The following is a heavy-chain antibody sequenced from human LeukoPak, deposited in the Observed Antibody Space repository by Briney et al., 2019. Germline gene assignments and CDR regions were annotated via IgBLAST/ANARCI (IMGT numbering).Heavy chain of an antibody. CDR3: AKVLSGSQDY. CDR1: GFTFSGYA. J-gene: IGHJ4*02. D-gene: IGHD1-26*01. Sequence: PGESLRLSCAASGFTFSGYAMSWVRQAPGKGLKWLSTITGGAENTYYADSVEGRFTISRDDSKNTVYLQMNSLRAEDTAVYYCAKVLSGSQDYWGQGTLVTVFS. V-gene: IGHV3-23*01. CDR2: ITGGAENT.